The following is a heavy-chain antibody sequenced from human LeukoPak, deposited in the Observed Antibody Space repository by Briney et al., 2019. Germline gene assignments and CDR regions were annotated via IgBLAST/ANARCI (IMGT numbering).Heavy chain of an antibody. CDR2: IYTSGST. J-gene: IGHJ4*02. CDR1: GGSISSGSYY. D-gene: IGHD3-22*01. V-gene: IGHV4-61*02. Sequence: SQTLSLTCTVSGGSISSGSYYWSWIRPPAGKGLEWIGRIYTSGSTNYNPSLKSRVTISVDTSKNQFSLKLSSVTAADTAVYYCAREAYYYDSSAFDYWGQGTLVTVSS. CDR3: AREAYYYDSSAFDY.